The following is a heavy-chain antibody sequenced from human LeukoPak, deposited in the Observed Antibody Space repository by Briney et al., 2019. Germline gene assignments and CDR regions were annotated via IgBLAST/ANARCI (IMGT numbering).Heavy chain of an antibody. J-gene: IGHJ4*02. V-gene: IGHV4-30-4*01. CDR3: ARGLAAAGTTDY. D-gene: IGHD6-13*01. CDR2: IYYSGST. Sequence: TTSQTLSLTCTVSGGSISSGDYHWSWIRQPPGKGLEWIGYIYYSGSTYYNPSLKSRVTISVDTSKNQFSLKLSSVTAADTAVYYCARGLAAAGTTDYWGQGTLVTVSS. CDR1: GGSISSGDYH.